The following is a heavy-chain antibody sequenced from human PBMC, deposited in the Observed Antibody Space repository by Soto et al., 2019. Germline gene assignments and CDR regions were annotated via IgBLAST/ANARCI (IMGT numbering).Heavy chain of an antibody. CDR2: IYTSENT. CDR3: AERSYSDGIDAFEI. Sequence: QVHLQESGPGMVKPSETLSLTCTVSGGSFSGYYWGWVRQPPGKLLEYIGYIYTSENTAYVPSLRSRVTMSVDASKNQFVLKVASRTEADTDLYYCAERSYSDGIDAFEIWGPGTHVTVSS. CDR1: GGSFSGYY. D-gene: IGHD1-26*01. J-gene: IGHJ3*02. V-gene: IGHV4-4*08.